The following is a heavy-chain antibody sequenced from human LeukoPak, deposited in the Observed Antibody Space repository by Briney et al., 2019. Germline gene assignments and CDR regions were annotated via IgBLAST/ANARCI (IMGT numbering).Heavy chain of an antibody. J-gene: IGHJ5*02. CDR3: ARDVVVPAAIAFSWFDP. Sequence: ASVKVSCKASGYTFTGYYMHWVRQAPGQGLEWMGWINPNSGGTNYAQKLQGRVTMTTDTSTSTAYMELRSLRSDDTAVYYCARDVVVPAAIAFSWFDPWGQGTLVTVSS. CDR2: INPNSGGT. V-gene: IGHV1-2*02. D-gene: IGHD2-2*01. CDR1: GYTFTGYY.